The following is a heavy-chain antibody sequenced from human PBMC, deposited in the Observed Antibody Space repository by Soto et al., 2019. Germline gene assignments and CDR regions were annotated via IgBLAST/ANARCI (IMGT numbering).Heavy chain of an antibody. CDR1: GFSLSTSGVG. J-gene: IGHJ4*02. CDR2: IYWDDDK. D-gene: IGHD2-15*01. Sequence: QITLKESGPTLVKPTQTLTLTCTFSGFSLSTSGVGVGWIRQPPGKALEWLALIYWDDDKRYSPSLKSRLTITKDTSKSQVVLTMTNMDPVDTATYYCAHNKGDCSGGSCYSRIFDYWGQGTLVTVSS. CDR3: AHNKGDCSGGSCYSRIFDY. V-gene: IGHV2-5*02.